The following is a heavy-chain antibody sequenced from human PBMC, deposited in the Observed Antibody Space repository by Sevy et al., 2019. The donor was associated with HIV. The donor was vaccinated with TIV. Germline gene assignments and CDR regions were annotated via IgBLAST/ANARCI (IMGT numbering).Heavy chain of an antibody. J-gene: IGHJ3*02. CDR1: GFTFSSYA. D-gene: IGHD3-22*01. CDR3: ARDRRSNYYDSSGYYPDAFDI. CDR2: ISYDGSNK. V-gene: IGHV3-30-3*01. Sequence: GGSLRLSCAASGFTFSSYAMHWVRQAPGKGLEWVAVISYDGSNKYYADSVKGRFTISGDNSKNTLYLQMNSLRAEDTAVYYCARDRRSNYYDSSGYYPDAFDIWGQGTMVTVSS.